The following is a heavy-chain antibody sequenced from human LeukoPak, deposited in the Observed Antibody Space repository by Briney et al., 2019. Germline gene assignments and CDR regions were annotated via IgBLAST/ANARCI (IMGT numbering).Heavy chain of an antibody. CDR3: AREREHSFDY. D-gene: IGHD1-26*01. Sequence: SQTLSLTCAISGDSVSSNSVAWNWIRQTPSRGLEWLGRTYHRSKWYNDYAVSVKSRVTINADTSKNQFSLQLISVSPEDTAVYYCAREREHSFDYWGQGTLVTVSS. V-gene: IGHV6-1*01. J-gene: IGHJ4*02. CDR1: GDSVSSNSVA. CDR2: TYHRSKWYN.